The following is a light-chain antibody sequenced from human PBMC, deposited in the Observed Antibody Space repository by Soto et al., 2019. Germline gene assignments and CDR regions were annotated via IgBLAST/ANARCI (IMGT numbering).Light chain of an antibody. J-gene: IGLJ1*01. CDR2: DVS. Sequence: QSVLTQPASVSGSPGQSVTISCIGTSSDVGGYKYVSWYQQHPGKAPKLMIYDVSNRPSGVSNRFSGSKSGNTASLTISGLQAEDEADYYCNSLTSRGPAYVFGTGTKLTVL. CDR1: SSDVGGYKY. CDR3: NSLTSRGPAYV. V-gene: IGLV2-14*01.